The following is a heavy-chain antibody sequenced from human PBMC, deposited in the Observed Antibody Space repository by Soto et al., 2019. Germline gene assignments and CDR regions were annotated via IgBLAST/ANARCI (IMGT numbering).Heavy chain of an antibody. CDR1: GFTFSNAW. J-gene: IGHJ4*02. CDR2: IKNKADGGTT. CDR3: TTDDPINKY. Sequence: GGSLRLSCAVSGFTFSNAWMIWVRQAPGKGLEWVARIKNKADGGTTDYAAPVQGRFAISRDDSKNTLYLQMNSLKTEDAAVYYCTTDDPINKYWGQGTLVTVSS. V-gene: IGHV3-15*01.